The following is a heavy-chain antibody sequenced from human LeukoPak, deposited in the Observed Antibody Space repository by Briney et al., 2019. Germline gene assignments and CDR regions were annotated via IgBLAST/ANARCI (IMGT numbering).Heavy chain of an antibody. CDR1: GFTFSSNA. D-gene: IGHD3-22*01. Sequence: GGSLRLSCAASGFTFSSNAMSWVRQAPGKGLEWVSAISGSGGSTYYADSVKGRFTISRDNSKNTLYLQMNSLRAEDTAVYYCARDIHNVYDTSGPRYWGQGTLVTVSS. CDR2: ISGSGGST. V-gene: IGHV3-23*01. J-gene: IGHJ4*02. CDR3: ARDIHNVYDTSGPRY.